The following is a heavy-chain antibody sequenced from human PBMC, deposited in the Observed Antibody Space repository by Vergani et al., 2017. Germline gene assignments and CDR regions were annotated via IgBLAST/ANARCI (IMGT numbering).Heavy chain of an antibody. D-gene: IGHD4-17*01. CDR2: INHSGST. CDR3: ARHGTTTVTSYAFDI. J-gene: IGHJ3*02. V-gene: IGHV4-34*01. Sequence: QVQLQQWGAGLLKPSETLSLTCAVYGGSFSGYYWSWIRQPPGKGLEWIGEINHSGSTYYNPSLKSRVTISVDTSKNQFSLKLSSVTAADTAVYYCARHGTTTVTSYAFDIWGQGTMVTVSS. CDR1: GGSFSGYY.